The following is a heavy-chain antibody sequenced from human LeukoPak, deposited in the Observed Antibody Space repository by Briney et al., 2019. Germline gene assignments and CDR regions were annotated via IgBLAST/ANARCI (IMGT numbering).Heavy chain of an antibody. D-gene: IGHD1-26*01. Sequence: PGGSLRLSCAASGFTFISYSMNWVRQAPGKGLEWVSSISSSSSFIYYADSVKGRFTISRDNAKKSLYLQMNSLRAEDTAVYYCARGTQWERGIFDLWGQGTMVIVSS. CDR3: ARGTQWERGIFDL. V-gene: IGHV3-21*01. J-gene: IGHJ3*01. CDR2: ISSSSSFI. CDR1: GFTFISYS.